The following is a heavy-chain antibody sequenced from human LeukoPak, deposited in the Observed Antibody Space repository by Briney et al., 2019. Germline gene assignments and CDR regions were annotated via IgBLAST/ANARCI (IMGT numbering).Heavy chain of an antibody. CDR1: GFTFSSYW. Sequence: PGGSLRLSCAATGFTFSSYWMSWVRQAPGKGLEWVANIKQDGSEKYYVDSVKGRFTTSRDNAKNSLYLQMNSLRAEDTAVYFCARDKLTGDSYFDSWGQGILVTVSS. CDR3: ARDKLTGDSYFDS. CDR2: IKQDGSEK. D-gene: IGHD7-27*01. V-gene: IGHV3-7*04. J-gene: IGHJ4*02.